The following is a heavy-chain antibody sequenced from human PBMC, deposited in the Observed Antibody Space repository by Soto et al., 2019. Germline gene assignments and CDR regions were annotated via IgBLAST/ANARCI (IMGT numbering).Heavy chain of an antibody. CDR2: IYYIGST. V-gene: IGHV4-59*01. D-gene: IGHD1-26*01. CDR1: GGSMSNYY. J-gene: IGHJ5*02. CDR3: ARGYSPALGAPWARVNWFDP. Sequence: QVQLQESGPGRVKASETLSLTCTVSGGSMSNYYWSWIRQPPGKGLEWIGYIYYIGSTNYTPSLRSRATMSVDTSRNKLSRNLTSVTAADTAVYYCARGYSPALGAPWARVNWFDPWGQGTLVTVSS.